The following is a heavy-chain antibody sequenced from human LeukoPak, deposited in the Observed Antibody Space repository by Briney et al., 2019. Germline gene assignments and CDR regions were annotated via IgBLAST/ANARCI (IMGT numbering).Heavy chain of an antibody. J-gene: IGHJ3*01. CDR1: ACSFSKCA. CDR3: AKDPNGDFIGAFDF. Sequence: GGSLRLSCAASACSFSKCALIWVGRAPRGGLQWVPAIIANGGYTLYAAAVKGRSTASRDNSKNTLSLQINSLTPEDTAMYYCAKDPNGDFIGAFDFWGQGSMVTVSS. V-gene: IGHV3-23*01. D-gene: IGHD4-17*01. CDR2: IIANGGYT.